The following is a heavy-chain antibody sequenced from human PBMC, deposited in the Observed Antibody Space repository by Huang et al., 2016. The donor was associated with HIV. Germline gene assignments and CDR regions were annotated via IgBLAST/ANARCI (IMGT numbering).Heavy chain of an antibody. CDR3: ARDLWLRDLYYYYYMDV. CDR2: ISDDGSNK. D-gene: IGHD5-12*01. CDR1: RFTFSNYA. V-gene: IGHV3-30-3*01. Sequence: QVQLVESGGGVVQPGRSLRLSCAASRFTFSNYAMHWVRQAPGKGLEWVAVISDDGSNKYYADSGKGRFTISRDNSKNTLYLQMNSLRAEDTAVYYCARDLWLRDLYYYYYMDVWGKGTTVTVSS. J-gene: IGHJ6*03.